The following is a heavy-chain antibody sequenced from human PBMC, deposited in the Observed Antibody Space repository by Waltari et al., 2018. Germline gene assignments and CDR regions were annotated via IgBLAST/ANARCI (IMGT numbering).Heavy chain of an antibody. Sequence: EVQLVESGGGLVQPGGSLRLSCAAPGFTISSFWMNWVRQTPGKGLEWVAGIKQDGSEKYYADSVKGRFTISRDNAKNSLYLQMNSLRAEDTAVYYCATSGWYCFDYWGQGTLVTVSS. J-gene: IGHJ4*02. CDR3: ATSGWYCFDY. D-gene: IGHD6-19*01. CDR1: GFTISSFW. V-gene: IGHV3-7*01. CDR2: IKQDGSEK.